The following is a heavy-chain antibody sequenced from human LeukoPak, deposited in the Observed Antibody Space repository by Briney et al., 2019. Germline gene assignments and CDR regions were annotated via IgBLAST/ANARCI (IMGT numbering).Heavy chain of an antibody. V-gene: IGHV4-61*02. CDR1: GGSISSGSYY. J-gene: IGHJ4*02. CDR2: IYTSGST. D-gene: IGHD6-19*01. CDR3: GRAAGYSSGYYNY. Sequence: SQTLSLTCTVSGGSISSGSYYWSWIRQPAGKGLEWIGRIYTSGSTNYNPSLKSRVTISVDTSKNQFSLQLDSVTPEDTAVYYCGRAAGYSSGYYNYWGQGTLVTVSS.